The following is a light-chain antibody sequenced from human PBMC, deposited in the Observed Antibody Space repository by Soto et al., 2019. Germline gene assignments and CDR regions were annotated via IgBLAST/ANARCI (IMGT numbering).Light chain of an antibody. CDR3: QKYDRVPLT. J-gene: IGKJ5*01. Sequence: DIHMTQSPSSLSEYALGIGTITFLASQGISTYLNWYQQKPGKAPKLLIYAASSLQSGVPSRFSGSGSETDFTLTISSLQPQDVATYYCQKYDRVPLTFGQGTRLEIK. V-gene: IGKV1-39*01. CDR2: AAS. CDR1: QGISTY.